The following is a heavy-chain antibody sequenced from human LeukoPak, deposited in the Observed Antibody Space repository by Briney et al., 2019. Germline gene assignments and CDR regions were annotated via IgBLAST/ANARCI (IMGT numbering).Heavy chain of an antibody. Sequence: SETLSLTCTVSGGSISSGGYYWSRIRQHPGKGLEWIGYIYYSGSTYYNPSLKSRVTISVDTSKNQFSLKLSSVTAADTAVYYCARLVVPAAKGFDPWGQGTLVTVSS. J-gene: IGHJ5*02. D-gene: IGHD2-2*01. CDR3: ARLVVPAAKGFDP. V-gene: IGHV4-31*03. CDR1: GGSISSGGYY. CDR2: IYYSGST.